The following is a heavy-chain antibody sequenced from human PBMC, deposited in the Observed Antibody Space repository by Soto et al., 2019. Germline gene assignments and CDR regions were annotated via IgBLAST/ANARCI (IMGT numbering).Heavy chain of an antibody. J-gene: IGHJ5*02. Sequence: VKVSCKASGSPFTNNDVSWVRQATGQGPEWMGWMNPGSGDTGYAQKFQRRVTMTRDISIATAYMELNSLTSEDTAIYYCARMESFGSLNWFDPWRQGTLVAVSS. CDR3: ARMESFGSLNWFDP. CDR1: GSPFTNND. CDR2: MNPGSGDT. D-gene: IGHD5-18*01. V-gene: IGHV1-8*02.